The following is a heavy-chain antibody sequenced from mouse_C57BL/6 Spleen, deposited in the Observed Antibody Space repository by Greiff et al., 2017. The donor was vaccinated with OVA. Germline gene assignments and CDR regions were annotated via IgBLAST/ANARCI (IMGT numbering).Heavy chain of an antibody. V-gene: IGHV1-42*01. CDR3: ARRGTTVVGAMDY. CDR1: GYSFTGYY. D-gene: IGHD1-1*01. J-gene: IGHJ4*01. CDR2: INPSTGGT. Sequence: VQLQQSGPELVKPGASVKISCKASGYSFTGYYMNWVKQSPEKSLEWIGEINPSTGGTTYNQKFKAKATLTVDKSSSTAYMQLKSLTSEDSAVYYCARRGTTVVGAMDYWGQGTSVTVSS.